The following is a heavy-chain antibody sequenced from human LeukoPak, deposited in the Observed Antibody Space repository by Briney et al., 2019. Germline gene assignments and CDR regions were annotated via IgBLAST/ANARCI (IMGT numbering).Heavy chain of an antibody. CDR2: ISAYNGNT. J-gene: IGHJ3*02. D-gene: IGHD3-3*01. V-gene: IGHV1-18*01. CDR1: GYTFTSYG. CDR3: ARGGYYDFWSGYYWAFDI. Sequence: ASVKVSFKASGYTFTSYGISWVRQAPGQGLEWMGWISAYNGNTNYAQKLQGRVTITTDTSTSTAYMELRSLTSADTAVYYCARGGYYDFWSGYYWAFDIWGQGTTVTVSS.